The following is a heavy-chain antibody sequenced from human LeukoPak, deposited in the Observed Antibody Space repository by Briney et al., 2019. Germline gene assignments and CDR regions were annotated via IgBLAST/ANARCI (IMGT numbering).Heavy chain of an antibody. D-gene: IGHD1-1*01. Sequence: GGSLRLSCAASGFTFSNYAMNWVRQAPGKGLEWVALISYDGSSKYYADSVKGRFTISRDNSKSTLYLQMNSLRAEDTAVYYCARRSGGTGTTLGYWGQGTLVTVSS. CDR3: ARRSGGTGTTLGY. CDR2: ISYDGSSK. J-gene: IGHJ4*02. V-gene: IGHV3-30-3*01. CDR1: GFTFSNYA.